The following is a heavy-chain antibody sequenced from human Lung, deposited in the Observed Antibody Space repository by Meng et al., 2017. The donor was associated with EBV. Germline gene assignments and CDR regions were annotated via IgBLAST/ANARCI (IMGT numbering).Heavy chain of an antibody. CDR3: NAYTAGGGGLGS. CDR2: IYHRGST. Sequence: QLPRPGAGAGLVKPPQTLSLPCAVSGGSNRRGWYPWRRVRQPTGKGREWIGDIYHRGSTYYNPSLKSRVTISVDRSKNQFSLTLGSVTAADTAVYYCNAYTAGGGGLGSWGQGTLVTVSS. V-gene: IGHV4-30-2*01. D-gene: IGHD3-16*01. J-gene: IGHJ5*02. CDR1: GGSNRRGWYP.